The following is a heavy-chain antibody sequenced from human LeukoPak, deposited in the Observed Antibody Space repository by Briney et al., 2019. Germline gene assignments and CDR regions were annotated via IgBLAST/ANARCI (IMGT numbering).Heavy chain of an antibody. D-gene: IGHD1-1*01. CDR2: IFGSSGST. CDR1: GFSLNNYA. Sequence: GGSLRLSCVASGFSLNNYAMNWVRQAPGKGLEWVPLIFGSSGSTLYADSVKGRFTISRDKYKNMPYLQMNSLSAQDTAVYYCAKGTCEYNQRAYFDYWGQASLVTVSS. CDR3: AKGTCEYNQRAYFDY. J-gene: IGHJ4*02. V-gene: IGHV3-23*01.